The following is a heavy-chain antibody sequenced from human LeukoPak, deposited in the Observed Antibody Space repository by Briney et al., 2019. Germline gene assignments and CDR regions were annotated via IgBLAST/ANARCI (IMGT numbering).Heavy chain of an antibody. CDR1: GFTFSTYT. CDR3: ASVSEAGNGGRGFFDH. Sequence: GGSLRLSCAASGFTFSTYTMYWVRHPPGKRLEWVSIIGSSGGGIHYADSVKGRFTISRDNSKNALFLQMNSLRVEDTATYYCASVSEAGNGGRGFFDHWGQGTLVTVFS. CDR2: IGSSGGGI. D-gene: IGHD6-13*01. J-gene: IGHJ4*02. V-gene: IGHV3-23*01.